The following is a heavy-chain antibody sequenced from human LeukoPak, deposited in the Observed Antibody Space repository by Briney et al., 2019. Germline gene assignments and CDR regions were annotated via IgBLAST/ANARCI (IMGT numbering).Heavy chain of an antibody. Sequence: GASVKVSCKASGYTFTSYGISWVRQAPGQGLEWMGWISACNGNTNYAHHLQGRVTMTTDTSTSTAYMELRSLRSDDTAVYFCATDDIAVAGTNFDYWGQGTLVTVSS. V-gene: IGHV1-18*01. CDR1: GYTFTSYG. D-gene: IGHD6-19*01. J-gene: IGHJ4*02. CDR2: ISACNGNT. CDR3: ATDDIAVAGTNFDY.